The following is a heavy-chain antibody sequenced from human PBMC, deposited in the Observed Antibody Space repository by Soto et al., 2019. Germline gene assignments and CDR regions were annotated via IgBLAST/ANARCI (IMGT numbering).Heavy chain of an antibody. J-gene: IGHJ2*01. CDR1: GGSIRSYY. Sequence: SEALSLNCTGSGGSIRSYYWSWFRQPPGKGLEWIGYIYYSGSTNYNPSLKSRVTISVDTSKNQFSLKLSSVTAADTAVYYCARTGGWGYYWYFDLWGRGTLVTVSS. V-gene: IGHV4-59*01. D-gene: IGHD3-16*01. CDR2: IYYSGST. CDR3: ARTGGWGYYWYFDL.